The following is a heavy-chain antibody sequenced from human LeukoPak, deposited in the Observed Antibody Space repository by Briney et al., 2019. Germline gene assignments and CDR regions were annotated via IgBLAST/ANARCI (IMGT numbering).Heavy chain of an antibody. V-gene: IGHV4-4*07. CDR3: ARVLYSHWYFDL. D-gene: IGHD3-16*01. CDR2: IYTSGST. Sequence: SETLSLTCTVSGGSISSYYWSWIRQPAGKGLEWIGRIYTSGSTNYNPSLKSRVTMSVDTSKNQSSLKLSSVTAADTAVYYCARVLYSHWYFDLWGRGALVTVSS. CDR1: GGSISSYY. J-gene: IGHJ2*01.